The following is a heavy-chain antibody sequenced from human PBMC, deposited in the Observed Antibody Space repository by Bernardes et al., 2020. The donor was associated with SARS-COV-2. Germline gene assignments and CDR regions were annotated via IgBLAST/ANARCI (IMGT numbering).Heavy chain of an antibody. CDR1: GFTFSSFC. V-gene: IGHV3-30*03. Sequence: GGSLRLSCVASGFTFSSFCMQWVRQAPGKGLESVAVITADGSGKVYTDSVMGRFTISRDNSKNTLYLQMDSPRVEDTGLYYCAMDLCGGNWYAGDYWGQGTLVTVSS. D-gene: IGHD2-21*01. J-gene: IGHJ4*02. CDR2: ITADGSGK. CDR3: AMDLCGGNWYAGDY.